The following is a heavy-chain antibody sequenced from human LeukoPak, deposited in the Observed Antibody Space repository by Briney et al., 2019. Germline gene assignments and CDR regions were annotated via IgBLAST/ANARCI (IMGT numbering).Heavy chain of an antibody. Sequence: QPGGSLRLSCVASGFTFSSSWMSWVRQAPGKGLEWVANIKQDGSEKSYVESVKGRFTISRDNSKNTLYLQMNSLRAEDTAVYYCAKDKGLITMIVEYDYWGQGTLVTVSS. V-gene: IGHV3-7*01. D-gene: IGHD3-22*01. J-gene: IGHJ4*02. CDR2: IKQDGSEK. CDR3: AKDKGLITMIVEYDY. CDR1: GFTFSSSW.